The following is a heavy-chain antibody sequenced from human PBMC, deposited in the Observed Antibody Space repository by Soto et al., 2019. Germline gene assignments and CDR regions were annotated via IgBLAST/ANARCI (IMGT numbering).Heavy chain of an antibody. CDR3: GAGQSFSDY. CDR2: ISYDGSDK. D-gene: IGHD6-13*01. Sequence: QVQLVESGGGVVQPGRSLRLSCAASGFTFSSYGMHWVRQAPGKGLEWVALISYDGSDKYYADSVKGRFTFSRDNSKNTLYLQMNSLRVEATAVYYCGAGQSFSDYWGQGTLVTVSS. J-gene: IGHJ4*02. CDR1: GFTFSSYG. V-gene: IGHV3-30*03.